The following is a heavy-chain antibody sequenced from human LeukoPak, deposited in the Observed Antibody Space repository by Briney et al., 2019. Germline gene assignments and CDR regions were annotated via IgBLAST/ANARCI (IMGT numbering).Heavy chain of an antibody. V-gene: IGHV3-23*01. Sequence: TGGSLRLSCAASGFTFSSYAMSWVRQAPGKGLEWVSAISGSGGSTYYADSVKGRFTISRDNSKNTLYLQMNSLRAEDTAVYYCAKDFYCSSTSCYTFDYWGQGTLVTVSS. D-gene: IGHD2-2*02. J-gene: IGHJ4*02. CDR1: GFTFSSYA. CDR3: AKDFYCSSTSCYTFDY. CDR2: ISGSGGST.